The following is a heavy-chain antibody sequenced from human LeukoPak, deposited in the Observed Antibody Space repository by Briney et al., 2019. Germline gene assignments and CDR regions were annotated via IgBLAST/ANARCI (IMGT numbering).Heavy chain of an antibody. CDR1: GYSFTYYW. D-gene: IGHD2-2*01. Sequence: GESLKISCQGSGYSFTYYWIAWVRQMPGKDLEWMGIIYPSDSDTRYSPSFQGQVTISADKSISTAYLQWSSLKASDTAIYYCARQDGNAYFYFDFWGQGTLVTVSS. V-gene: IGHV5-51*01. CDR2: IYPSDSDT. J-gene: IGHJ4*02. CDR3: ARQDGNAYFYFDF.